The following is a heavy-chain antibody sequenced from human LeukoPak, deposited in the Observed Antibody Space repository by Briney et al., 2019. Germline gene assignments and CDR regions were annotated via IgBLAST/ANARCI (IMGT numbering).Heavy chain of an antibody. V-gene: IGHV1-2*02. J-gene: IGHJ6*03. CDR3: ARGQCGGDCYSFGYYYYYYYMDV. D-gene: IGHD2-21*02. CDR2: INPNSGGT. Sequence: ASVKVSCKASGYTFTGYYMHWVRQAPGQGLEWMGWINPNSGGTNYAQKLQGRVTMTTDTSTSTAYMELRSLRSDDTAVYYCARGQCGGDCYSFGYYYYYYYMDVWGKGTTVTISS. CDR1: GYTFTGYY.